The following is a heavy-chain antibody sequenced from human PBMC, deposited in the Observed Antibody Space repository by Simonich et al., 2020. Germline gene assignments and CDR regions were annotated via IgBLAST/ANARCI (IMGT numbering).Heavy chain of an antibody. Sequence: EVQLVESGGGLVQPGGSLRLSCAASGFTFSSYWMSWVRKGPGKGLEWVANIKQDGSEKYYVDSVKGRFTISGDNAKNSLYLQMNSLRAEDTAVYYCARDGRGTAYYYYMDVWGKGTTVTVSS. V-gene: IGHV3-7*01. CDR3: ARDGRGTAYYYYMDV. CDR1: GFTFSSYW. CDR2: IKQDGSEK. D-gene: IGHD3-16*01. J-gene: IGHJ6*03.